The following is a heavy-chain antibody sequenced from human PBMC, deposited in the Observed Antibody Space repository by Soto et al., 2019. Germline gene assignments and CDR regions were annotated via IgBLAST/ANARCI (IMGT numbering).Heavy chain of an antibody. D-gene: IGHD2-21*02. Sequence: GGSLRLSCVASEFTFNSYAMSWVRQAPGMGLEWVSSIIGIGAITYYAGSVKGRFTISRDNSKSTLYLQMNSLRVEDTALYYCAKDARDTGGNSGIDYWGQGTLVTVSS. CDR3: AKDARDTGGNSGIDY. J-gene: IGHJ4*02. V-gene: IGHV3-23*01. CDR1: EFTFNSYA. CDR2: IIGIGAIT.